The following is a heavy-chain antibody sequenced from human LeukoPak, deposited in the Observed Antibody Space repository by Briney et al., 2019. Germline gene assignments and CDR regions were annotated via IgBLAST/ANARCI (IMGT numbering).Heavy chain of an antibody. CDR3: ARDASPFDY. J-gene: IGHJ4*02. V-gene: IGHV1-2*02. CDR2: INPNSGGT. Sequence: ASVKVSCKASGYTFIGYYIHWVRQAPGQGLEWMGWINPNSGGTNYEEKFQGRVTMTRDTSISTAYMELSRLRSDDTAVYYCARDASPFDYWGQGTLVTVSP. CDR1: GYTFIGYY.